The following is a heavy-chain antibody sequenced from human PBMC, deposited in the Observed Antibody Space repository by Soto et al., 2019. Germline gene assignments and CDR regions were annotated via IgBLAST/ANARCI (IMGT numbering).Heavy chain of an antibody. CDR3: AREWGFCISTSCYNGGMDV. Sequence: EVQLVESGRGLVQPGGSLRLSCAASGFTVSSNYMSWVRQAPGKGLEWVSVIYSGGSTYYADSVKGRFTISRDNSKNTLYLQMNSLRAEDTAVYYCAREWGFCISTSCYNGGMDVWGQGTTVTVSS. CDR1: GFTVSSNY. V-gene: IGHV3-66*01. CDR2: IYSGGST. D-gene: IGHD2-2*02. J-gene: IGHJ6*02.